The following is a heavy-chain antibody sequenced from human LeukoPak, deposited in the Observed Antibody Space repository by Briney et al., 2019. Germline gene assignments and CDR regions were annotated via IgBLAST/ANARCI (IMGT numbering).Heavy chain of an antibody. Sequence: ASVKVSCKASGYTFTSYGISWVRQAPGQGLEWMGWISAYNGNTNYAQKLQDRVTMTTDTSTSTAYMELRSLRSDDTAVYYCARDSSGYCSSTSCYNDGWFDPWGQGTLVTVSS. CDR1: GYTFTSYG. CDR3: ARDSSGYCSSTSCYNDGWFDP. J-gene: IGHJ5*02. D-gene: IGHD2-2*02. V-gene: IGHV1-18*01. CDR2: ISAYNGNT.